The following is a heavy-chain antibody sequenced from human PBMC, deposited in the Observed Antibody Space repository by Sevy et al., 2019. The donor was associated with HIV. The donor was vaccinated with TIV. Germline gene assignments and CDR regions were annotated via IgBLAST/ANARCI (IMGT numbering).Heavy chain of an antibody. D-gene: IGHD3-3*01. CDR3: ARGKYVLRFLEWLEDWFDP. V-gene: IGHV1-18*01. CDR2: ISAYNGNT. Sequence: ASVKVSYKASGYTFTSYGISWVRQAHGQGLEWMGWISAYNGNTNYAQKLQGRVTMTTDTSTSTAYMELRSLRSDDTAVYYCARGKYVLRFLEWLEDWFDPWGQGTLVTVSS. CDR1: GYTFTSYG. J-gene: IGHJ5*02.